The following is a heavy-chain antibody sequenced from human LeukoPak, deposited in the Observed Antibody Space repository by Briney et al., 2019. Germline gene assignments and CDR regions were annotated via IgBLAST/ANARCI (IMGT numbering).Heavy chain of an antibody. CDR3: ARDRGSQSMDV. J-gene: IGHJ6*02. D-gene: IGHD1-26*01. Sequence: GGSLRLSCVTSGFTFDSYVMSWVRQAPGKGLEWVANIKQDGSEKNYLDSVKGRVTISRDNAKNSLYLQMNSLRVEDTAVYYCARDRGSQSMDVWGQGTTVTVSS. CDR1: GFTFDSYV. CDR2: IKQDGSEK. V-gene: IGHV3-7*01.